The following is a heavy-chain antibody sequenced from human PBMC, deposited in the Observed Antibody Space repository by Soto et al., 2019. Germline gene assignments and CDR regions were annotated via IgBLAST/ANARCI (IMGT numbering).Heavy chain of an antibody. J-gene: IGHJ4*02. Sequence: PSETLSLTCTVSGGSISSSSYYWGWIRQPPGKGLEWIGSIYYSGSTYYNPSLKSRVTISVDTSKNQFSLKLSSVTAADTAVYYCARASDDFWSGYYRQFDYWGQGTLVTVSS. CDR1: GGSISSSSYY. CDR2: IYYSGST. D-gene: IGHD3-3*01. CDR3: ARASDDFWSGYYRQFDY. V-gene: IGHV4-39*01.